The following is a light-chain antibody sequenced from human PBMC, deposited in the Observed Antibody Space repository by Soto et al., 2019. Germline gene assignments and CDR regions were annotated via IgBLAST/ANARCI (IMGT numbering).Light chain of an antibody. Sequence: ETVMTQSPATLSVSPGERASLSCRASQSVSSNLAWYQQKPGRAPRILIFGASSRAAGVPDRFSGSGSGTDFTLAIRRLEPEDFAVYYCHQFGYSPRTFGQGTKVE. CDR2: GAS. V-gene: IGKV3-15*01. CDR1: QSVSSN. J-gene: IGKJ1*01. CDR3: HQFGYSPRT.